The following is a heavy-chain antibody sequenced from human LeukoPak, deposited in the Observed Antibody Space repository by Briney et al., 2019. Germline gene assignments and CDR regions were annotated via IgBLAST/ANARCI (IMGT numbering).Heavy chain of an antibody. CDR2: IKQDGSEK. D-gene: IGHD3-22*01. J-gene: IGHJ5*02. CDR3: ARDHTLGYYDSSGYLET. V-gene: IGHV3-7*01. Sequence: GGSLRLSCVASGFTFSSYWMSWPRQAPGKGLEWVANIKQDGSEKYYMDSVKGRFTISRDNSKNTLYLQMNSLRAEDTAVYYCARDHTLGYYDSSGYLETWGQGTLVTVSS. CDR1: GFTFSSYW.